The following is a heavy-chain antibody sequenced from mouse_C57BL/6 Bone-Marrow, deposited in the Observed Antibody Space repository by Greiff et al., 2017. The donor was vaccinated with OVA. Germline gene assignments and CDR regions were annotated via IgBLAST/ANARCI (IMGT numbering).Heavy chain of an antibody. J-gene: IGHJ2*01. CDR2: IDPSDSYT. CDR1: GYTFTSYW. CDR3: ARELRWPFDY. D-gene: IGHD1-1*01. V-gene: IGHV1-69*01. Sequence: QVQLQQPGAELVMPGASVKLSCKASGYTFTSYWMHWVKQRPGQGLEWIGEIDPSDSYTNYNQKFKGKSTLTVDKSSSTAYMQLSSLTSEDSAVYYCARELRWPFDYWCQGTTLTVSS.